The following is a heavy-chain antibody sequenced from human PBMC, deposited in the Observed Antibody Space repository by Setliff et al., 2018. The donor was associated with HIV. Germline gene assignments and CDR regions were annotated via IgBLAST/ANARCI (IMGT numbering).Heavy chain of an antibody. CDR1: GGTISNNNYH. CDR2: IYYLGNT. CDR3: ARLFSGSPGDY. D-gene: IGHD3-10*01. Sequence: KTSETLSLTCSVSGGTISNNNYHWGWIRQPPGAGLEWIGSIYYLGNTYYNPSLKXRLTISVDTSRNLFSLHLSSVTAADTAVYYCARLFSGSPGDYWGQGTLVTVSS. V-gene: IGHV4-39*01. J-gene: IGHJ4*02.